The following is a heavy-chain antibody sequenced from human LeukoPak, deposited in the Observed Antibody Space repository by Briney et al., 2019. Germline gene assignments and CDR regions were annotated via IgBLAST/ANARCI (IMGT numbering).Heavy chain of an antibody. Sequence: GGSLRLSCTASGFTFGDYAMSWVRQAPGRGLEWVGFIRSKAYGGTTEYAASVKGRFTISRDDSKSIAYLQMNSLKTEDTAVYYCASFDYWGQGTLVTVSS. CDR3: ASFDY. J-gene: IGHJ4*02. CDR2: IRSKAYGGTT. V-gene: IGHV3-49*04. CDR1: GFTFGDYA.